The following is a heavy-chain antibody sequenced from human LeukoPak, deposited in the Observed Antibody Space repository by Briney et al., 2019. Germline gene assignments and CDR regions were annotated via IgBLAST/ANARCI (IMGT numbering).Heavy chain of an antibody. CDR2: IYYSGNT. D-gene: IGHD3-22*01. CDR1: SGSISSGGYS. V-gene: IGHV4-31*11. J-gene: IGHJ6*02. Sequence: PSETLSLTCAVSSGSISSGGYSWSWIRQHPGTGLEWIGYIYYSGNTNYNPSLKSRVTISVDTSKNQFSLKLSSVTAADTAVYYCASDSSGYWNYYYGMDVWGQGTTVTVSS. CDR3: ASDSSGYWNYYYGMDV.